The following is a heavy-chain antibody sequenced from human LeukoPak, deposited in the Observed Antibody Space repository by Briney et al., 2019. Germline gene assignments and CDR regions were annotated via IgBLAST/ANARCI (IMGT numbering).Heavy chain of an antibody. CDR2: ISGSGGST. CDR3: AKAGYCSSTSCIGNYYYYYMDV. CDR1: GFTFSSYT. V-gene: IGHV3-23*01. J-gene: IGHJ6*03. D-gene: IGHD2-2*01. Sequence: PGGSLRLSCAASGFTFSSYTMSWVRQAPGKGLEWVSAISGSGGSTYYADSVKGRFTISRDNSKNTLYLQMNSLRAEDTAVYYCAKAGYCSSTSCIGNYYYYYMDVWGKGTTVTISS.